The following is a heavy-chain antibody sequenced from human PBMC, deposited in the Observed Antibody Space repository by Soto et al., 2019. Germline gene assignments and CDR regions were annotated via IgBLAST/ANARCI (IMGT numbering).Heavy chain of an antibody. D-gene: IGHD3-22*01. J-gene: IGHJ5*02. CDR2: FDPEDGET. Sequence: ASVKVSCKVSGYTLTELSMHWVRQAHGKGLEWMGGFDPEDGETIYAQKFQGRVTMTEDTSTDTAYMELSSLRSEDTAVYYCATAYYYDVPAFDPWGQGTLVTVSS. CDR1: GYTLTELS. CDR3: ATAYYYDVPAFDP. V-gene: IGHV1-24*01.